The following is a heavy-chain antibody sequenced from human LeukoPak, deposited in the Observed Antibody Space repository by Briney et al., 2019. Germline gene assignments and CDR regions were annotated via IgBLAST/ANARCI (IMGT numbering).Heavy chain of an antibody. CDR2: IYYSGST. J-gene: IGHJ3*02. V-gene: IGHV4-39*01. CDR1: GCSISNNSYY. Sequence: PSESLTLTCTASGCSISNNSYYWGWNRQPPGPGLEWIGSIYYSGSTYYNPSLKSRVTISVDTSKNQFSLKLSSVTAADTAVYYCARPRQWLVAFDIWGQGTMVTVSS. CDR3: ARPRQWLVAFDI. D-gene: IGHD6-19*01.